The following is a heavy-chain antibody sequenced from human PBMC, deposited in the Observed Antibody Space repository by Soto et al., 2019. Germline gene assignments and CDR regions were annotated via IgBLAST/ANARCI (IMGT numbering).Heavy chain of an antibody. V-gene: IGHV4-34*01. CDR2: INHSGST. D-gene: IGHD1-1*01. CDR3: AVGMATTPTIDY. Sequence: SETLSLTCAVYGGSFSGYYWIWIRQPPGKGLEWIGEINHSGSTNYNPSLKSRVTISVDTSKNQFSLKLSSVTAADTAVYYCAVGMATTPTIDYWGQGTLVTVS. CDR1: GGSFSGYY. J-gene: IGHJ4*02.